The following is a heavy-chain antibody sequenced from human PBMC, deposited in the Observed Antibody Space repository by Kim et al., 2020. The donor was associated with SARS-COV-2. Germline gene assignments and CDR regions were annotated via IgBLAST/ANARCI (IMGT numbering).Heavy chain of an antibody. V-gene: IGHV4-61*02. Sequence: SETLSLTCTVSGGSISSGSYYWSWIRQPAGKGLEWIGRIYTSGSTNYNPSLKSRVTISVDTSKNQFSLKLSSVTAADTAVYYCAREHREGGAKDAFDIWGQGTMVTVSS. CDR3: AREHREGGAKDAFDI. D-gene: IGHD3-16*01. CDR2: IYTSGST. J-gene: IGHJ3*02. CDR1: GGSISSGSYY.